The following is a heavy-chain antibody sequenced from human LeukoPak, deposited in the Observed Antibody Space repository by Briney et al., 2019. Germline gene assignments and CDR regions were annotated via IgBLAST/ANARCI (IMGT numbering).Heavy chain of an antibody. CDR2: ISWNSGSI. V-gene: IGHV3-9*01. D-gene: IGHD6-13*01. Sequence: GRSLRLSCAASGFTFDDYAMHWVRQAPGKGLEWVSGISWNSGSIGYADSVKGRFTISRDKAKNSLYLQMNSLRAEDTALYYCAKDMASSSWYGGGFFDYWGQGTLVTVSS. J-gene: IGHJ4*02. CDR1: GFTFDDYA. CDR3: AKDMASSSWYGGGFFDY.